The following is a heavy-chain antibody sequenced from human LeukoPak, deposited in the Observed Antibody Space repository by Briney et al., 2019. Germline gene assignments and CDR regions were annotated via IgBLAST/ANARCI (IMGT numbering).Heavy chain of an antibody. CDR2: ISYDGSDK. CDR1: GFSFSSYG. Sequence: GESLRLSCAASGFSFSSYGMHWVRQAPGKGLEWVAIISYDGSDKYYADSVKGRFTISRDNSKNTLYLQMNSLRAEDTAVYYCAKGCTLFWLKDAFDVWGQGTMVTVSS. CDR3: AKGCTLFWLKDAFDV. J-gene: IGHJ3*01. D-gene: IGHD3-9*01. V-gene: IGHV3-30*18.